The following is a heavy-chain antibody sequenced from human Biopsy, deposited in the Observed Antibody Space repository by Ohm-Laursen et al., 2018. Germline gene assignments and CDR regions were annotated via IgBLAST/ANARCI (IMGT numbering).Heavy chain of an antibody. V-gene: IGHV1-69*06. CDR2: IMSLYNTT. CDR3: ARGLGGHDYWYFDL. D-gene: IGHD5-12*01. Sequence: SVKVSCKASGGMFNSYTINWLRQAPGQGLQWMGGIMSLYNTTNYAQKFWDRITVTADKSTNTVYMTLSSLTSEDTAVYFCARGLGGHDYWYFDLWGRGTLVTVSS. J-gene: IGHJ2*01. CDR1: GGMFNSYT.